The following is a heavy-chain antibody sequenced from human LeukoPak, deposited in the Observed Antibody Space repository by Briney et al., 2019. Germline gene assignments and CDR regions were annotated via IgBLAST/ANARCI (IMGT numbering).Heavy chain of an antibody. CDR1: RFSVTSKY. V-gene: IGHV3-53*01. CDR3: ARVGSYYDMDV. J-gene: IGHJ6*02. Sequence: GGSLRLSCAAYRFSVTSKYINWVRQAPGKGLEWVLVVESGGDTSYANSVKGRFTVSRDIFQNTLYLQMNYLRAEDTAVYYCARVGSYYDMDVWGQGTTVTVSS. D-gene: IGHD3-10*01. CDR2: VESGGDT.